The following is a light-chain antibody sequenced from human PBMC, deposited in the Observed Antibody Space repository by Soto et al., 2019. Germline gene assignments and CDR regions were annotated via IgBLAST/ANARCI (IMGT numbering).Light chain of an antibody. CDR3: MQGTHWPPT. CDR1: QSLVSSDGNSY. Sequence: DVVMTQSPLSLPVTLGQPASISCRSSQSLVSSDGNSYLNWFHQRPGQSQRRLIYKVSNRDSGVPDRFRGSGSDTYFTLKISRVETEDVGVYYCMQGTHWPPTFGQGTKLEI. J-gene: IGKJ2*01. V-gene: IGKV2-30*01. CDR2: KVS.